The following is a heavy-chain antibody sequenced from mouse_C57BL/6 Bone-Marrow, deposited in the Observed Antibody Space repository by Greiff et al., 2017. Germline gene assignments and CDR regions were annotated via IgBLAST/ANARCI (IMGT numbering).Heavy chain of an antibody. CDR1: GYTFTSYW. Sequence: QVQLQQPGAELVKPGASVKMSCKASGYTFTSYWITWVKQRPGQGLEWIGDIYPGSGSTNYNEKFKSKATLTVDTSSSTAYMQLSSLTSEDSAVYFCARSRLLTVVGSHFDYWGQGTTLTVSS. D-gene: IGHD1-1*01. J-gene: IGHJ2*01. CDR2: IYPGSGST. CDR3: ARSRLLTVVGSHFDY. V-gene: IGHV1-55*01.